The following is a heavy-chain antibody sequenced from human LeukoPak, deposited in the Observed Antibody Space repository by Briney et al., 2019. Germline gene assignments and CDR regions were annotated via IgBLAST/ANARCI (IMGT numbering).Heavy chain of an antibody. V-gene: IGHV3-23*01. CDR3: AKGGQGAVAVSAFFN. Sequence: GGSLRLSCAASGFTFSSYAMSWVRQAPGKGLEWVSAISGSGGSTYYADSVKGRFTISRDNSKNTLYLQMNSLRAEDTAVYYCAKGGQGAVAVSAFFNWGQGTLVTVSS. J-gene: IGHJ4*02. CDR1: GFTFSSYA. CDR2: ISGSGGST. D-gene: IGHD6-19*01.